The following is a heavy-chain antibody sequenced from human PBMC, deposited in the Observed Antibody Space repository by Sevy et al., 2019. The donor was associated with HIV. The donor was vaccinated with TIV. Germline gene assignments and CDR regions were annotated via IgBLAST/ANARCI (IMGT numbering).Heavy chain of an antibody. CDR2: INHSGST. V-gene: IGHV4-34*10. CDR3: ARAPPVVVVPGAPSWFDP. CDR1: GGSFSGYY. D-gene: IGHD2-2*01. Sequence: SETLSLTCAVYGGSFSGYYWNWIRQPPGKGLEWIGEINHSGSTHYNPSLKSRITISVDTSKNKFYLRLNSVTAADTAVDYCARAPPVVVVPGAPSWFDPWGQGTLVTVSS. J-gene: IGHJ5*02.